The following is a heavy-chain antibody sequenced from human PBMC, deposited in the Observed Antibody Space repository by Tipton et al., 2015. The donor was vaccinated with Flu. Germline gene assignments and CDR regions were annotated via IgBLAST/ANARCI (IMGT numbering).Heavy chain of an antibody. CDR3: AREVVKRVVVPAAMVWFDP. CDR1: GYTFTGYY. Sequence: QLVQSGAEVKKPGASVKVSCKASGYTFTGYYMHWVRQAPGQGLEWMGWINPNSGGTNYAQKFQGRVTMTRDTSISTAYMELSRLRSDDTAVYYCAREVVKRVVVPAAMVWFDPWGQGTLVTVSS. V-gene: IGHV1-2*02. CDR2: INPNSGGT. J-gene: IGHJ5*02. D-gene: IGHD2-2*01.